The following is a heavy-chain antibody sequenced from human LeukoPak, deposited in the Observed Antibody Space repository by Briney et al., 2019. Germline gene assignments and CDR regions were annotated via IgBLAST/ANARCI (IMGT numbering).Heavy chain of an antibody. D-gene: IGHD3-10*01. Sequence: ASVKVSCKASGYTFTSYGISWVRQAPGQGLEWMGWISAYNGNTNYAQKLQGRVTMTTDTSTSTAYMELRSLRSDDTVVYYCARDNKYYYGSGYDYWGQGTLVTVSS. CDR3: ARDNKYYYGSGYDY. V-gene: IGHV1-18*01. J-gene: IGHJ4*02. CDR2: ISAYNGNT. CDR1: GYTFTSYG.